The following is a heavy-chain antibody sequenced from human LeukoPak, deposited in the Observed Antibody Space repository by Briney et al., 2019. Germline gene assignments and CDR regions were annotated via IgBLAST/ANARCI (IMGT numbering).Heavy chain of an antibody. D-gene: IGHD3-22*01. Sequence: GGSLRLSCAASGFTFSTYGIHWVRQAPGKGLEWVAFIRYDGSNKYYADSVKGRFTISKDNSKNTLFLQMNSLRAEDTAVYYCARSPYYFDSSAWMDYFDFWGQGTLVTVSS. CDR1: GFTFSTYG. CDR3: ARSPYYFDSSAWMDYFDF. CDR2: IRYDGSNK. J-gene: IGHJ4*02. V-gene: IGHV3-30*02.